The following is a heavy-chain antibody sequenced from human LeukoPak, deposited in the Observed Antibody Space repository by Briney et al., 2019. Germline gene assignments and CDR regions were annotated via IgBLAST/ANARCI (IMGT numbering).Heavy chain of an antibody. CDR2: ISYDGSNK. V-gene: IGHV3-30-3*01. D-gene: IGHD3-10*01. Sequence: GGSLRLSCAASGFAFSSYAMHWVRQAPGKGLEWVAVISYDGSNKYYADSVKGRFTISRDNSKNTLYLQMNSLRAEDTAVYYCARDGVLLWFGELSYFDYWGQGTLVTVSS. J-gene: IGHJ4*02. CDR3: ARDGVLLWFGELSYFDY. CDR1: GFAFSSYA.